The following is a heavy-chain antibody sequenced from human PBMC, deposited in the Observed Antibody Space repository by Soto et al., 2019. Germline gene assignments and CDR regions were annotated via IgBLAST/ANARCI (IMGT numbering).Heavy chain of an antibody. CDR3: ARDREAGYNFYYGMDV. J-gene: IGHJ6*02. D-gene: IGHD6-19*01. Sequence: PSETLSVSCRVSGSDINTYSWTWIRQPAGKGLEWIGRIYTSASINYNPSLKGRVTLSVDTSTNQVSLRLASVTAADTAIYYCARDREAGYNFYYGMDVWGQGTTVTVYS. CDR2: IYTSASI. CDR1: GSDINTYS. V-gene: IGHV4-4*07.